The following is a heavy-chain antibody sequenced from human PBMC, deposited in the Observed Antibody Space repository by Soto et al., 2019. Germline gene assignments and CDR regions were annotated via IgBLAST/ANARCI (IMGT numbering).Heavy chain of an antibody. CDR1: GGSFTSNNW. CDR3: ARLQRGSSSLAGVGY. Sequence: SETLSLTCAVSGGSFTSNNWWTWVRQPPGQGLEWIGEIYRTGSTNYNPSLKSRVTISLDKSENQFSLKVTSLTAADTAVYYCARLQRGSSSLAGVGYWGQGTLVTVSS. CDR2: IYRTGST. V-gene: IGHV4-4*02. J-gene: IGHJ4*02. D-gene: IGHD6-6*01.